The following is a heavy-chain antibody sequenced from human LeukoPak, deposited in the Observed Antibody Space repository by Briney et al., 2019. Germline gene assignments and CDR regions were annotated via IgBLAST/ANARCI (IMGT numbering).Heavy chain of an antibody. CDR1: GGSISTYY. CDR2: INHSGST. Sequence: PSETLSLTCTVSGGSISTYYWSWIRQPPGKGLEWIGEINHSGSTNYNPSLKSRVTISVDTSKNQFSLKLSSVTAADTAVYYCARWPEGYSYGYVGGWGQGTLVTVSS. D-gene: IGHD5-18*01. J-gene: IGHJ4*02. V-gene: IGHV4-34*01. CDR3: ARWPEGYSYGYVGG.